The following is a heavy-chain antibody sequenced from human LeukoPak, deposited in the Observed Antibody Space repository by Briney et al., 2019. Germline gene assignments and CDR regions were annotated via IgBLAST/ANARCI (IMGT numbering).Heavy chain of an antibody. Sequence: GASVKVSCKASGYTFTGYYMHWVRQAPGQGLEWVGWINPNSGGTNYAQKFQGRVTMTRDTSISTAYMELSRLRSDDTAVYYCARASLSSIAARPNYWGQGTLVTVSS. CDR2: INPNSGGT. CDR1: GYTFTGYY. CDR3: ARASLSSIAARPNY. J-gene: IGHJ4*02. V-gene: IGHV1-2*02. D-gene: IGHD6-6*01.